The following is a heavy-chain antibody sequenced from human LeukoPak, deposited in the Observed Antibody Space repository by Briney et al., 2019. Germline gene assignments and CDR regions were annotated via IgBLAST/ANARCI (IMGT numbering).Heavy chain of an antibody. J-gene: IGHJ4*02. D-gene: IGHD3-22*01. CDR2: ITGSGGST. CDR3: ARETSYYDISGTKFDY. Sequence: GGSLRLSCGASGFTFTTYAMTWVRQAPGKGLEWVPSITGSGGSTYYGDSVKGRFTISRDNSKNTLYLQMNSLRAEDTAVYYCARETSYYDISGTKFDYWGQGTLVTVSS. V-gene: IGHV3-23*01. CDR1: GFTFTTYA.